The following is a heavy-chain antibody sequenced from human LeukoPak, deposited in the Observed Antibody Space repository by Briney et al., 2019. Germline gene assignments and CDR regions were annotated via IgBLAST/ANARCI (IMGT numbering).Heavy chain of an antibody. J-gene: IGHJ5*02. D-gene: IGHD2-15*01. CDR3: ARSRDIVVVVAATNWFDP. V-gene: IGHV1-69*13. CDR1: GGTFSSYA. Sequence: SVKVSCKASGGTFSSYAISWVGQAPGQGLEWMGGIIPIFGTANYAQKFQGRVTITADESTSTAYMELSSLRSEDTAVYYCARSRDIVVVVAATNWFDPWGQGTLVTVSS. CDR2: IIPIFGTA.